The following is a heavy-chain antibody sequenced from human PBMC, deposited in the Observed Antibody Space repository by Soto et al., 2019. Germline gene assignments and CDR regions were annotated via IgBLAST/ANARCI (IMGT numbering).Heavy chain of an antibody. Sequence: PGGSLRLSCAASGFTFSSYGMHWVRQAPGKGLEWVAVISYDGSNKYYADSVKGRFTISRDNSKNTLYLQMNSLRAEDTAVYYCEKLITVTTNTFDYWGQGTLVTVSS. CDR2: ISYDGSNK. J-gene: IGHJ4*02. CDR1: GFTFSSYG. V-gene: IGHV3-30*18. CDR3: EKLITVTTNTFDY. D-gene: IGHD4-17*01.